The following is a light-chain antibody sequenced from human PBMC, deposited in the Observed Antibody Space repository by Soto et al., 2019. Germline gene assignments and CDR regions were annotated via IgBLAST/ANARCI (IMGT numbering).Light chain of an antibody. CDR1: QSITSW. CDR2: KAS. CDR3: QQYNSYPWT. Sequence: DIQMTQSPSTLSASVGDRVTITCRASQSITSWLAWYQQKPGKAPNLLIYKASSLESGVSSRFSGSGSGTEFTLTISSLQPDDFATYYCQQYNSYPWTFGQGTKVDIK. J-gene: IGKJ1*01. V-gene: IGKV1-5*03.